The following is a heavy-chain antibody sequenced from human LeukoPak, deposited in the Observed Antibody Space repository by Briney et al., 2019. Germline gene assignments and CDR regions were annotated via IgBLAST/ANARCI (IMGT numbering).Heavy chain of an antibody. V-gene: IGHV3-21*01. CDR1: GFTFSSYA. CDR3: ARDEYSSSWYERAPYYMDV. J-gene: IGHJ6*03. Sequence: PGGSLRLSCAASGFTFSSYAMNWVRQAPGKGLEWVSSISSSSSYIYYADSVKGRFTISRDNAKNSLYLQMNSLRAEDTAVYYCARDEYSSSWYERAPYYMDVWGKGTTVTVSS. CDR2: ISSSSSYI. D-gene: IGHD6-13*01.